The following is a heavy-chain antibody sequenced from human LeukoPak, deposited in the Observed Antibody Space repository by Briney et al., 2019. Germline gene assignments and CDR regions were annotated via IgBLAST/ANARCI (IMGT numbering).Heavy chain of an antibody. D-gene: IGHD6-19*01. J-gene: IGHJ5*02. CDR3: AKVGSGWYNWFDP. Sequence: PGGSLRLSCAASGFTFSSYWMQWVRQAPGKGLVWVSAISGSGGSTYYADSVKGRSTISRDNSKNTLYLQMNSLRAEDTAVYYCAKVGSGWYNWFDPWGQGTLVTVSS. CDR2: ISGSGGST. CDR1: GFTFSSYW. V-gene: IGHV3-23*01.